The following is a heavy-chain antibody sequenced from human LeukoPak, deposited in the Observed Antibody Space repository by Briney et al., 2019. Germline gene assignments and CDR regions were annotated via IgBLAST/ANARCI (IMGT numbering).Heavy chain of an antibody. CDR2: INHSGST. Sequence: SETPCLTCAVSGGSFSGYFWSRIRQPPGKGLEWIGEINHSGSTNYDPSLKSRVTISVDTSKNQFSLRLSSVTAAGTAVYYCARGDVMAGSNYYFCYLDVWGKGTMVTVSS. D-gene: IGHD6-19*01. CDR3: ARGDVMAGSNYYFCYLDV. J-gene: IGHJ6*03. V-gene: IGHV4-34*01. CDR1: GGSFSGYF.